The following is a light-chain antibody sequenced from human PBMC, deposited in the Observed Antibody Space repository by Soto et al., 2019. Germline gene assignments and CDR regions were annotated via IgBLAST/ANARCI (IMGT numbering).Light chain of an antibody. V-gene: IGKV1-12*01. Sequence: DIQLTQSPSSLSASVGDRVTMTRRASQDINRWLAWYQQKPGKAPKVLIYAASSLQSGVPSRFSGSGSGTDFSLTISSLQPEDFATYYCKQSKSFPLTFGGGTKVDIK. CDR2: AAS. J-gene: IGKJ4*01. CDR3: KQSKSFPLT. CDR1: QDINRW.